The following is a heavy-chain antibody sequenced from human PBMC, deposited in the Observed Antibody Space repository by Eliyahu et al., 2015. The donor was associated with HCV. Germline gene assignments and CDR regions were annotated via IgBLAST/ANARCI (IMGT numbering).Heavy chain of an antibody. D-gene: IGHD2-15*01. J-gene: IGHJ4*02. V-gene: IGHV1-69*01. CDR3: AREGGDYCSVGNCFLLY. Sequence: QVQLVQSGAEVKKPGSSVKVSCKASGGTFSGFSIFGTPNYAQKFQDRVTITADESTSTAYMELSSLRSEDTAVYYCAREGGDYCSVGNCFLLYWGQGTLVTVSS. CDR2: IFGTP. CDR1: GGT.